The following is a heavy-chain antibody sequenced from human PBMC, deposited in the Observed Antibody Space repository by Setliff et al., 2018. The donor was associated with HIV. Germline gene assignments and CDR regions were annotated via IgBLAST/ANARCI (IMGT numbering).Heavy chain of an antibody. CDR3: ARDLTTIVTRKVFDI. CDR2: VSYDGTYK. CDR1: GFNFDLYG. Sequence: LRLSCEASGFNFDLYGFHWVRQAPGKGLEWVAVVSYDGTYKNYADSVKGRFTISRDNSRSTIYVQMNSLRAEDTAVYYCARDLTTIVTRKVFDIWGQGTKVTVSS. V-gene: IGHV3-30*03. J-gene: IGHJ3*02. D-gene: IGHD3-22*01.